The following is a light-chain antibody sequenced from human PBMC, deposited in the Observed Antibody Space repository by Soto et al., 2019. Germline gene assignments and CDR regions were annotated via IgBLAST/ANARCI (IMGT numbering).Light chain of an antibody. CDR3: QQYETYSPT. J-gene: IGKJ1*01. Sequence: DIQMTQSHSTLFASIGDRVTITSRASQSIGGSLAWYPPQNGKAPKFLIYKTSSLETGVPSRFSGMWSRTECTLTLSRLHPDDVATDYCQQYETYSPTFGQGTQVEI. V-gene: IGKV1-5*03. CDR2: KTS. CDR1: QSIGGS.